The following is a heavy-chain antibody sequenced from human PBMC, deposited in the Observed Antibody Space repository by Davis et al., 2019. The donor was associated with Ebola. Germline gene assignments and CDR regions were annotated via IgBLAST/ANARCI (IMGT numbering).Heavy chain of an antibody. V-gene: IGHV4-59*01. J-gene: IGHJ5*02. CDR3: ARGEVWQQLVLDNWFDP. CDR1: GGSISSYY. D-gene: IGHD6-13*01. CDR2: IYYSGST. Sequence: MPSETLSLTCTVSGGSISSYYWSWIRQPPGKGLEWIGYIYYSGSTNYNPSLKSRVTISVDTSKNQFSLKLSSVTAADTAVYYCARGEVWQQLVLDNWFDPWGQGTLVTVSS.